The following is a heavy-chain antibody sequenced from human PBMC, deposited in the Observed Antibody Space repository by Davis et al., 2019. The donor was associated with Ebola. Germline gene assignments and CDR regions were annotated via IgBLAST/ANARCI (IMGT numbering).Heavy chain of an antibody. J-gene: IGHJ5*02. V-gene: IGHV4-61*01. Sequence: PSETLSLTCTVSGGSISSSSYYWGWIRQPPGKGLEWIGYIYYSGSTNYNPSLKSRVTISVDTSKNQFSLKLSSVTAADTAVYYCARDSYYYDSSGYIRGNWFDPWGQGTLVTVSS. D-gene: IGHD3-22*01. CDR1: GGSISSSSYY. CDR2: IYYSGST. CDR3: ARDSYYYDSSGYIRGNWFDP.